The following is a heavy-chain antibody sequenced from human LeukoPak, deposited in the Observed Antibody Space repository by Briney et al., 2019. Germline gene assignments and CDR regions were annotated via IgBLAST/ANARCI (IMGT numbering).Heavy chain of an antibody. V-gene: IGHV3-15*01. D-gene: IGHD1-26*01. CDR1: GFTFSDAW. CDR3: TTERSGSLTY. Sequence: GGSLRLSCAASGFTFSDAWLNWVRQTPGKGLEWVGLSKRESDGGTIDHAAPGKGRFTIARDDSKNTLYLQMNSLETEDTGVYYCTTERSGSLTYWGQGTLVTVSS. J-gene: IGHJ4*02. CDR2: SKRESDGGTI.